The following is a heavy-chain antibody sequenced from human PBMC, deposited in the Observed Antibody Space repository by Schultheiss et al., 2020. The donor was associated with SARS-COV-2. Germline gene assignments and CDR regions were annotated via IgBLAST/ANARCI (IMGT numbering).Heavy chain of an antibody. CDR1: GVSIRSYY. D-gene: IGHD3-9*01. Sequence: SETLSLTCTVSGVSIRSYYWGWIRQPPGKGLEWIGSIYYSGSTYYNPSLKSRVTISVDTSKNQFSLKLSSVTAADTAVYYCATERSDILTGYYRVWGQGTLVTVSS. CDR2: IYYSGST. J-gene: IGHJ4*02. V-gene: IGHV4-39*01. CDR3: ATERSDILTGYYRV.